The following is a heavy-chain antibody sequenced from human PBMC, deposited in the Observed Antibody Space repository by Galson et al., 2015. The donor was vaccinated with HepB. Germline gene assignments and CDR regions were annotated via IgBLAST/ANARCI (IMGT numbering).Heavy chain of an antibody. CDR2: IQQSGSP. Sequence: TLSLTCVISGDSITSGGHSWNWIRQPPGKGLEWIGFIQQSGSPYYNPSLKIRVTISIHKSKNQFSLKLSSVTAAGTAVYYCARGRTWFGNGLDVWGQGTTVTVSS. V-gene: IGHV4-30-2*01. CDR3: ARGRTWFGNGLDV. CDR1: GDSITSGGHS. D-gene: IGHD3-10*01. J-gene: IGHJ6*02.